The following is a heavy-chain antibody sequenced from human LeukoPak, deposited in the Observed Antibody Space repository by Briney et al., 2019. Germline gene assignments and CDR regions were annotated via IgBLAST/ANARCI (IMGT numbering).Heavy chain of an antibody. D-gene: IGHD3-10*01. J-gene: IGHJ6*03. Sequence: GSSVKVSCKASGGTFSSYAISWVRQAPGQGLEGMGGIIPIFGTANYAQKFQGRVTITADESTSTAYMELSSLTSEDTAVYYCARDGITMVRGVMSYYYYMDVWGKGTTVTVSS. CDR2: IIPIFGTA. CDR3: ARDGITMVRGVMSYYYYMDV. V-gene: IGHV1-69*01. CDR1: GGTFSSYA.